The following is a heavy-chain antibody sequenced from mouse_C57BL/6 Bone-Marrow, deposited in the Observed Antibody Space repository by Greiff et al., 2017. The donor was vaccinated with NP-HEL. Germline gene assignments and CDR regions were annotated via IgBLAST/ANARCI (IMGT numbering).Heavy chain of an antibody. Sequence: VQLQESGAELVRPGASVTLSCKASGYTFTDYEMHWVKQTPVHGLEWIGAIDPETGGTAYNQKFKGKAILTADKSSSTAYMELRSLTSEDSAVYYCTRPRITTVVATYYAMDYWGQGTSVTVSS. CDR3: TRPRITTVVATYYAMDY. V-gene: IGHV1-15*01. D-gene: IGHD1-1*01. J-gene: IGHJ4*01. CDR1: GYTFTDYE. CDR2: IDPETGGT.